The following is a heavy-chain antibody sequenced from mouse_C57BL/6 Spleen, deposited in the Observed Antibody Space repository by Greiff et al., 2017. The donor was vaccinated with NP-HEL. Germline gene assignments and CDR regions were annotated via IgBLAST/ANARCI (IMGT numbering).Heavy chain of an antibody. CDR3: ARRYDGYYWYFDV. CDR2: INPNNGGT. J-gene: IGHJ1*03. D-gene: IGHD2-2*01. Sequence: DVKLQESGPELVKPGASVKMSCKASGYTFTDYNMHWVKQSHGKSLEWIGYINPNNGGTSYNQKFKGKATLTVNKSSSTAYMELRSLTSEDSAVYYCARRYDGYYWYFDVWGTGTTVTVSS. CDR1: GYTFTDYN. V-gene: IGHV1-22*01.